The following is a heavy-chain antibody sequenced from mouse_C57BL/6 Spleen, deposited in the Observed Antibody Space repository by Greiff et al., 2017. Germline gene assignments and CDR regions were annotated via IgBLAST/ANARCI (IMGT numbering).Heavy chain of an antibody. CDR2: INYDGSST. Sequence: DVHLVESEGGLVQPGSSMKLSCTASGFTFSDYYMAWVRQVPEKGLEWVANINYDGSSTYYLDSLKSRFIISRDNAKNILYLQMSSLKSEDTATYYCARDGDPLYSNYGDWYFDVWGTGTTVTVSS. J-gene: IGHJ1*03. V-gene: IGHV5-16*01. CDR1: GFTFSDYY. CDR3: ARDGDPLYSNYGDWYFDV. D-gene: IGHD2-5*01.